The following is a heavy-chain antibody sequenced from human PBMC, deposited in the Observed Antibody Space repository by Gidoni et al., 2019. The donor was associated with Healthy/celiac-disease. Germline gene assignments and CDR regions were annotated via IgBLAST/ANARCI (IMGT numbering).Heavy chain of an antibody. Sequence: QVQLVESGGGLVKPGGSLRLSCAASGFTFSDYYMSWIRQAPGKGLGWVSYISSSGSTIYYADSVKGRFTISRDNAKNSLYLQMNSLRAEDTAVYYCAERRGRGYCSSTSCQMDVWGKGTTVTVSS. CDR1: GFTFSDYY. V-gene: IGHV3-11*01. D-gene: IGHD2-2*01. CDR3: AERRGRGYCSSTSCQMDV. J-gene: IGHJ6*04. CDR2: ISSSGSTI.